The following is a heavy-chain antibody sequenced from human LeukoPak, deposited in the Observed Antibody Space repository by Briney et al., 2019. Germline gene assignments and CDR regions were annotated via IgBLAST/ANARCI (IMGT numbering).Heavy chain of an antibody. V-gene: IGHV3-30*04. J-gene: IGHJ4*02. D-gene: IGHD3-9*01. Sequence: GGSLRLSCAAFGFTFSSYAMHWVRQAPGKGLEWVAVISYDGNNKYYADSVKGRFTISRDNSKNTLYLQMNSLRVEDTAVYYCARFWLGGDYWGQGTLVTVSS. CDR1: GFTFSSYA. CDR2: ISYDGNNK. CDR3: ARFWLGGDY.